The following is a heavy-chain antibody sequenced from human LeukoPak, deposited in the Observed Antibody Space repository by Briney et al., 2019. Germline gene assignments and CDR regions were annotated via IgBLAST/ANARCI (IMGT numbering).Heavy chain of an antibody. V-gene: IGHV3-7*01. CDR3: ARYYYNGYGYSEDAFDI. J-gene: IGHJ3*02. CDR1: GFTFSRYW. Sequence: GCLRLSCVASGFTFSRYWMTWVRQAPGKGLEWVANIKEDGSEKNYVDSMKGRFTFSRDNAKNSLYLQMNSLRDEGTAVYYCARYYYNGYGYSEDAFDIWGQGTMVTVSS. CDR2: IKEDGSEK. D-gene: IGHD3-22*01.